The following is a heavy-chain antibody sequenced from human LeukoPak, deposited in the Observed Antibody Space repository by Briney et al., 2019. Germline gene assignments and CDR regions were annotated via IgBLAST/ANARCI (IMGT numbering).Heavy chain of an antibody. Sequence: GGSLRLSCAASGFTFSSYSMNWVRQAPGKGLEWVSSISSSSSYIYYADPVKGRFTISRDNAKNSLYLQMNSLRAEDTAVYYCAGDSGGLGYYGMDVWGQGTTVTVSS. V-gene: IGHV3-21*04. CDR1: GFTFSSYS. D-gene: IGHD1-26*01. CDR3: AGDSGGLGYYGMDV. CDR2: ISSSSSYI. J-gene: IGHJ6*02.